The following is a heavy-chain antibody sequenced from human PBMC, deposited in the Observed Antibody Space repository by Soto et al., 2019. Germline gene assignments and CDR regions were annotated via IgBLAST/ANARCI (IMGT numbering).Heavy chain of an antibody. Sequence: QVQLVESGGGVVQPGRSLRLSCAASGFTFSSYGMHWVRQAPGKGLEWVAVISYDGSNKYYADSVKGRFTISRDNSKNTLYLQMKRLRAEDTAVYYCANHYYDSSGWAGAFDIWGQGTMVTVSS. D-gene: IGHD3-22*01. CDR1: GFTFSSYG. CDR3: ANHYYDSSGWAGAFDI. CDR2: ISYDGSNK. V-gene: IGHV3-30*18. J-gene: IGHJ3*02.